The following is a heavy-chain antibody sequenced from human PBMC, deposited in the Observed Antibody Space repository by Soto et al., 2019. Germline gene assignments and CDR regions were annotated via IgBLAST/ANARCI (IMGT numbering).Heavy chain of an antibody. Sequence: GGSLRLSCAASGFTFRIYAMHWVLQAQGKGLECLAVIAYDGSNAFYRDSVKGRFTISRDNSKNTLYLHMNSLRSEDTGVYYCARGDREDILVVVGARPGEYGIDIWGQGTTVTVSS. J-gene: IGHJ6*02. CDR3: ARGDREDILVVVGARPGEYGIDI. V-gene: IGHV3-30-3*01. CDR2: IAYDGSNA. D-gene: IGHD2-15*01. CDR1: GFTFRIYA.